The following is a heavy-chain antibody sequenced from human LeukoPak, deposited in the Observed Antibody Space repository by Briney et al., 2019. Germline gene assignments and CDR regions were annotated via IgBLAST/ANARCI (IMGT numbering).Heavy chain of an antibody. Sequence: ASVKVSCKASGYTFTSYGISWVRQAPGQGLEWMGWISAYSGNTNYAQKLQGRVTMTTDTSTNTAYMELRSLGSDDTAVYYCASDCSSTSCHLSYWGQGTPVTVSS. CDR2: ISAYSGNT. CDR1: GYTFTSYG. V-gene: IGHV1-18*01. D-gene: IGHD2-2*01. CDR3: ASDCSSTSCHLSY. J-gene: IGHJ4*02.